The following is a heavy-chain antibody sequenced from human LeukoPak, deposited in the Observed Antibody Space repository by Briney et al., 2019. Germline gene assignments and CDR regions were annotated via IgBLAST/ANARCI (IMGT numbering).Heavy chain of an antibody. Sequence: SQTLSLTCTVSGGSISSGGYYWSWLRQRPGKGLEWIGYIYYSGSTYYNPALKSRVTISVDTSKNQFSLKLSSVTAADTAVYYCARGREVKSQLYSGGWGRRGWGIDYWGQGTLVTVSS. CDR1: GGSISSGGYY. D-gene: IGHD7-27*01. CDR3: ARGREVKSQLYSGGWGRRGWGIDY. J-gene: IGHJ4*02. V-gene: IGHV4-31*03. CDR2: IYYSGST.